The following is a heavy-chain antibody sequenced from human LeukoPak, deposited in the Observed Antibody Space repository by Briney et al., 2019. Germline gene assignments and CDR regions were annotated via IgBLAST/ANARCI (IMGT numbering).Heavy chain of an antibody. CDR1: GFTFSSYW. CDR2: IKQDGSEK. V-gene: IGHV3-7*01. J-gene: IGHJ4*02. D-gene: IGHD6-6*01. Sequence: GGSLRLSCAASGFTFSSYWMSWVRQAPGKGLEWVANIKQDGSEKYYVDSVKGRFTISRDNAKNSVYLQMNSLRAGDTAVYYCARIGYSSSSFDYWGQGTLVTVSS. CDR3: ARIGYSSSSFDY.